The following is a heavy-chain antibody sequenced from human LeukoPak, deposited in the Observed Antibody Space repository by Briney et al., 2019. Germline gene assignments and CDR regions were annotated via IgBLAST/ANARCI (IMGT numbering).Heavy chain of an antibody. Sequence: GGSLRLSCAASGFTFSSYGMHWVRQAPGKGLEWVAVIWYDGSNKYYADSVKGRFTISRDNSKNTLYLQMNSLRAEDTAVYYCARVISSSWYQGGYFDYWGQGTLVTVSS. D-gene: IGHD6-13*01. CDR3: ARVISSSWYQGGYFDY. V-gene: IGHV3-33*08. CDR2: IWYDGSNK. CDR1: GFTFSSYG. J-gene: IGHJ4*02.